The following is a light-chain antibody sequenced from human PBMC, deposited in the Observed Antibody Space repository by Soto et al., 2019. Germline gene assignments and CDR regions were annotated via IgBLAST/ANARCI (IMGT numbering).Light chain of an antibody. CDR2: YVN. CDR1: NIGSKS. Sequence: SSELTQPPSVSVAPGETAMITCGGDNIGSKSVHWYQQRPGQAPLLVIYYVNDRPSGIPARFSGSNSGNTATLPITRVEAGDEADYYCQVSDISSDHRYVFGGGTKVTVL. J-gene: IGLJ1*01. V-gene: IGLV3-21*04. CDR3: QVSDISSDHRYV.